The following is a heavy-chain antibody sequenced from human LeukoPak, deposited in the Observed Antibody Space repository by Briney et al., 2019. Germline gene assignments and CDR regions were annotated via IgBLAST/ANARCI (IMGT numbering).Heavy chain of an antibody. CDR1: GFTFSSYA. J-gene: IGHJ5*01. D-gene: IGHD3-3*01. CDR2: ISGSGGST. CDR3: ARSVDNWSGSNNLFDS. V-gene: IGHV3-23*01. Sequence: GGSLRLSCAASGFTFSSYAMSWVRQAPGKGLEWVSGISGSGGSTHYAESVTGRFTISRDNSKSTMYLQMNSLRAEDSALYFCARSVDNWSGSNNLFDSWGQGTLVTVSS.